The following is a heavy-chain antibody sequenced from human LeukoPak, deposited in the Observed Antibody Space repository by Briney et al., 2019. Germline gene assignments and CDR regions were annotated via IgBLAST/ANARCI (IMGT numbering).Heavy chain of an antibody. Sequence: GASVKVSCKASGYSFTDYYMHWVRQAPAQGLEWMGWINLNNGDIKSAQKFQGRVTMTRDTSITTVYMEVSWLTSDDTAIYYCARADRLHGGPYLIGPWGQGTLVTVSS. D-gene: IGHD2-21*01. CDR2: INLNNGDI. CDR1: GYSFTDYY. CDR3: ARADRLHGGPYLIGP. J-gene: IGHJ5*02. V-gene: IGHV1-2*02.